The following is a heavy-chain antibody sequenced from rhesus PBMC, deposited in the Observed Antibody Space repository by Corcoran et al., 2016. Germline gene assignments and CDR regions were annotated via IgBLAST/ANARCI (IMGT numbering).Heavy chain of an antibody. J-gene: IGHJ2*01. CDR1: GYTFTDYY. D-gene: IGHD7-45*01. CDR2: INTYNKKK. CDR3: AREIGNWGYLGGWYFDV. Sequence: QVQLVQSGAEVKQPGSSVKVSCKASGYTFTDYYMHWVRQAPRQGLEWKGWINTYNKKKKNPKNFQGRVTKTRDTATSTAYMELYSLRSEDTAVYYCAREIGNWGYLGGWYFDVWGPGTPITISS. V-gene: IGHV1S2*01.